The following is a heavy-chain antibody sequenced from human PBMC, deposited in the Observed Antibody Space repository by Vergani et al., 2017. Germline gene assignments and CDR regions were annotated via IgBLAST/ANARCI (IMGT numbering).Heavy chain of an antibody. CDR1: GFTFSSSA. V-gene: IGHV3-23*01. D-gene: IGHD3-3*01. CDR2: ISGSGGST. J-gene: IGHJ3*02. Sequence: EVQLLESGGDLVQPGGSLRLSCAASGFTFSSSAMSWVRQAPGKGLEWVSAISGSGGSTYYADSVKGRFTISRDNSKNTLYLQMNSLRAEDTAVYYCAKITIFGVVIRGGAFDIWGQGTMVTVSS. CDR3: AKITIFGVVIRGGAFDI.